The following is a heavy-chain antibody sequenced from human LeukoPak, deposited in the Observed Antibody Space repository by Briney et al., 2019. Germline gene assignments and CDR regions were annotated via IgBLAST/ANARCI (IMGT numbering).Heavy chain of an antibody. Sequence: SETLSLTCTVSGGSISSYYWSWIRQPAGKGLEWIGHIYTSESTSYNPSLKSRVTMSVDRSKNQFSLKLCSVTAADTAVYYCARATGINWFDPWGQGTLVTVSS. CDR2: IYTSEST. CDR3: ARATGINWFDP. V-gene: IGHV4-4*07. CDR1: GGSISSYY. D-gene: IGHD1-1*01. J-gene: IGHJ5*02.